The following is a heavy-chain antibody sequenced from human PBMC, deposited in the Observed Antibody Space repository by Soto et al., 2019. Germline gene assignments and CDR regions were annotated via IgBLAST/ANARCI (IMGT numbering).Heavy chain of an antibody. J-gene: IGHJ4*02. Sequence: PSETLSLTCTVSGGSFKSGSYSWSWIRQPPGKGLEWLGHISYNGITNYNPSLKSRVTMSVDTSKNQISLKLSSVTVADTAIYYCASDRSGSYETFDYWGQGTLVTVSS. V-gene: IGHV4-61*01. D-gene: IGHD6-25*01. CDR1: GGSFKSGSYS. CDR3: ASDRSGSYETFDY. CDR2: ISYNGIT.